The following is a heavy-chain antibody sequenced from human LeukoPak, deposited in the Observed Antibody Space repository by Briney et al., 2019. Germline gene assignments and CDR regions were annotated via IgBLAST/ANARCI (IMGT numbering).Heavy chain of an antibody. J-gene: IGHJ6*03. CDR3: ARDGSGWYYYYYMDV. CDR2: ISSSSTTI. Sequence: PGGSLRLSCAASGFTFSTYSMNWVRQAPGKGLEWVSYISSSSTTIYYADSAKGRFTISRDNAKHSLYLQMNSLREEDTAVYYCARDGSGWYYYYYMDVWGKGTTVTVSS. D-gene: IGHD6-19*01. V-gene: IGHV3-48*02. CDR1: GFTFSTYS.